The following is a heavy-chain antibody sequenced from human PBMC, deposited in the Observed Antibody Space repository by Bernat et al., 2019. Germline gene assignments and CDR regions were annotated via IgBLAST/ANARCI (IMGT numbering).Heavy chain of an antibody. J-gene: IGHJ6*03. V-gene: IGHV3-30*03. CDR2: ISYDGSNK. D-gene: IGHD3-10*01. CDR3: ARDKYYGSGNRVDYYYYYYMDV. CDR1: GFTFSSYG. Sequence: QVQLVESGGGVVQPGRSLRLSCAASGFTFSSYGMHWVRQAPGKGLEWVAVISYDGSNKYYADSVKGRFTISRDNSKNTLYLQMNSLRAEDTAVYYCARDKYYGSGNRVDYYYYYYMDVWGKGTTVTVSS.